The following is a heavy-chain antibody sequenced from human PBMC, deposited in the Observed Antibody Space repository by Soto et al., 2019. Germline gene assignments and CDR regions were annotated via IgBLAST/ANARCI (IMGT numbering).Heavy chain of an antibody. J-gene: IGHJ3*02. D-gene: IGHD3-10*01. CDR1: GFTFSSYA. Sequence: GGSLRLSCAASGFTFSSYAMSWVRQAPGKGLEWVSAISGSGGSTYYADSVKGRFTISRDNSKNTLYLQMNSLRAEDTAVYYCAKPAIGGGSPADAFDIWGQGTMVTVSS. CDR2: ISGSGGST. CDR3: AKPAIGGGSPADAFDI. V-gene: IGHV3-23*01.